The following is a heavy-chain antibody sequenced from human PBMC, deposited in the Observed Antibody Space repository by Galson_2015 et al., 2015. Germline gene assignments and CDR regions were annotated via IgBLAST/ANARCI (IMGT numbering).Heavy chain of an antibody. Sequence: LSLTCTVSGGSISSGDYYWSWIRQPPGKGLEWIGYIYYSGSTYYNPSLKSRVTISVDTSKNQFSLKLSSVTAADTAVYYCARDTYGSGSYYGPNWFDPWGQGTLVTVSS. CDR3: ARDTYGSGSYYGPNWFDP. CDR1: GGSISSGDYY. V-gene: IGHV4-30-4*01. CDR2: IYYSGST. J-gene: IGHJ5*02. D-gene: IGHD3-10*01.